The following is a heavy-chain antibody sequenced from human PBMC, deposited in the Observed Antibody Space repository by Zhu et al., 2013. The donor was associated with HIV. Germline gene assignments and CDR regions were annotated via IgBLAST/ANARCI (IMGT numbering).Heavy chain of an antibody. CDR1: GGSFSGYY. D-gene: IGHD3-10*01. J-gene: IGHJ5*02. CDR3: ARGGYYYGSGSYYPSQYNWFDP. CDR2: INHSGST. Sequence: VQLQQWGAGLLKPSETLSLTCAVYGGSFSGYYWSWIRQPPGKGLEWIGEINHSGSTNYNPSLKSRVAISVDTSKNQFSLKLSSVTAADTAVYYCARGGYYYGSGSYYPSQYNWFDPWGQGTLVTVSS. V-gene: IGHV4-34*01.